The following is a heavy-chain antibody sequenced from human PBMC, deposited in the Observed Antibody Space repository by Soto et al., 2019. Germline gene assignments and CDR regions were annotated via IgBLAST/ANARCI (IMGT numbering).Heavy chain of an antibody. D-gene: IGHD6-13*01. Sequence: DVQLVESGGGLVQPGRSLRLSCAASGFTFEDYAMHWVRQAPGKGLEWVSGISWNSGTIVYADSVKGRFTISRDNAKNSLYLQMNSLRGEDTALYYCAKDMRGGSSSSRYYYGLDVWGQGTTVTVSS. CDR3: AKDMRGGSSSSRYYYGLDV. J-gene: IGHJ6*02. CDR2: ISWNSGTI. V-gene: IGHV3-9*01. CDR1: GFTFEDYA.